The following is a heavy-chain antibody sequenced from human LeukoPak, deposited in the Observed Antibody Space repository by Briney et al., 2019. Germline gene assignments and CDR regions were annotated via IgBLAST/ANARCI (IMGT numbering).Heavy chain of an antibody. J-gene: IGHJ4*02. V-gene: IGHV3-21*01. CDR3: AKDLGTYYYDSSGYSFDY. CDR1: GFTFSDYS. CDR2: VSSSSTYI. D-gene: IGHD3-22*01. Sequence: GGSLRLSCAVSGFTFSDYSMNWVRQAPGKGLEWVSSVSSSSTYIHYADSVKGRFTISRDNSKNTLYLQMNSLRAEDTAVYYCAKDLGTYYYDSSGYSFDYWGQGTLVTVSS.